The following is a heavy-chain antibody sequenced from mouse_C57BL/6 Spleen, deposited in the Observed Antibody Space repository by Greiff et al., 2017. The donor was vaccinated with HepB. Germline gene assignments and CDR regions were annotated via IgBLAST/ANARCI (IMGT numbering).Heavy chain of an antibody. CDR2: LYPGSGNT. CDR3: ARGGYFQGFDV. D-gene: IGHD2-3*01. J-gene: IGHJ1*03. Sequence: QVQLKESGAELVRPGASVKLSCKASGYTFTDYYINWVKQRPGQGLEWIARLYPGSGNTYYNEKFKGKATLTAEKSSSTAYMQLSSLTSEDSAVYFCARGGYFQGFDVWGTGTTVTVSS. V-gene: IGHV1-76*01. CDR1: GYTFTDYY.